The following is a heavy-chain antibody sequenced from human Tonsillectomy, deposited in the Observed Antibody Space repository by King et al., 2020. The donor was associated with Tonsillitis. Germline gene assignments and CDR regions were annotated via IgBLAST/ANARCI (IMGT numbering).Heavy chain of an antibody. D-gene: IGHD3-10*01. J-gene: IGHJ4*02. CDR2: ISWNSGSI. V-gene: IGHV3-9*01. CDR1: GFTFDDYA. CDR3: AKDALYGSGGYYY. Sequence: VQLVESGGGLVQPGRSLRLSCAASGFTFDDYAMHWVRQAPGKGLEWVSGISWNSGSIGYADSVKGRFAISRDNAKNSLYLQMNSLRAEDTALYYCAKDALYGSGGYYYWGQGTLVTVSS.